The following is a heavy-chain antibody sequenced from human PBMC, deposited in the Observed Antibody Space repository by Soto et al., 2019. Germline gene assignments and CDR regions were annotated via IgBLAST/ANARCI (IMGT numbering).Heavy chain of an antibody. D-gene: IGHD3-22*01. CDR1: GYTFTSYA. CDR3: ARSSGYYLIDY. Sequence: ASVKVSCKASGYTFTSYAIHWVRQAPGQRLEWMGWINAGNGNTKHSQKFQGRVTITRDTSASTAYMELSSLRSEDTAVYYCARSSGYYLIDYWGQGTLVTVSS. J-gene: IGHJ4*02. CDR2: INAGNGNT. V-gene: IGHV1-3*01.